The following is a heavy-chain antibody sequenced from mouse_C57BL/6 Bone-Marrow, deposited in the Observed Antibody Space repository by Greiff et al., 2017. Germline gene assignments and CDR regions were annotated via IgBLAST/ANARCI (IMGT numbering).Heavy chain of an antibody. V-gene: IGHV1-55*01. D-gene: IGHD1-3*01. J-gene: IGHJ1*03. Sequence: QVQLQQSGPELVKPGASVKMSCKASGYTFTSYWITWVKQRPGQGLEWIGDIYPGSGSTNYNEKFKSKATLTVDTSSSTAYMQLSSLTSEDSEVYYCAIRNILPYWYFDVWGTGTTVTVSS. CDR3: AIRNILPYWYFDV. CDR1: GYTFTSYW. CDR2: IYPGSGST.